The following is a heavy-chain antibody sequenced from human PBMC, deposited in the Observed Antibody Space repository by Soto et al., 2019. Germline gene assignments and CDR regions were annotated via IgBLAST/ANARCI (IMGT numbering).Heavy chain of an antibody. CDR3: ARDWRGYSDYFDY. CDR2: MYSGGST. Sequence: EVQLVESGGGLVQPGGSLRLSCAASGFTVSSNYMNWVRQAPGKGLEWVSVMYSGGSTYYADSVKGRFTISRDNSKNTLYLQMNSLRVEDTAVYYCARDWRGYSDYFDYWGQGTLVTVSS. D-gene: IGHD4-4*01. CDR1: GFTVSSNY. V-gene: IGHV3-66*01. J-gene: IGHJ4*02.